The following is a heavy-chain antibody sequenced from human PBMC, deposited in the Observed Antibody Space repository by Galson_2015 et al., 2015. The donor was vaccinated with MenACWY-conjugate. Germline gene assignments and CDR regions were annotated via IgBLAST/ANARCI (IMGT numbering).Heavy chain of an antibody. Sequence: SVKVSCKASGYTFTSYGISWVRQAPGQGLEWMGWVSAYNGNTRYAQKFQGRLTMTTDTSTSTAYMELRSLRSDDTAVYYCAKYSYDSSIYNWGHFDYWGQGTLVTVSS. V-gene: IGHV1-18*01. J-gene: IGHJ4*02. CDR1: GYTFTSYG. D-gene: IGHD3-22*01. CDR3: AKYSYDSSIYNWGHFDY. CDR2: VSAYNGNT.